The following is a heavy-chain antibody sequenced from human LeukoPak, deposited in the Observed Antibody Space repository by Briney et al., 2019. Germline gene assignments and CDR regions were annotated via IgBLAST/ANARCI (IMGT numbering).Heavy chain of an antibody. Sequence: SEPLSLTCTVSGGSITNYYWSWIRQPTGKDLEWIGYIFFSGSTNYNPSLKSRVTISVDTSTNQSSLNLSSVTAADTAVYYCARSVVMKQIVVDYELPDYWGQGTLVTVFS. J-gene: IGHJ4*02. CDR3: ARSVVMKQIVVDYELPDY. D-gene: IGHD3-22*01. CDR1: GGSITNYY. V-gene: IGHV4-59*08. CDR2: IFFSGST.